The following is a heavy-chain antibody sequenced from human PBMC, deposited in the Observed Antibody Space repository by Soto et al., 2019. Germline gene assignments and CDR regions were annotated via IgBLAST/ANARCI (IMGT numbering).Heavy chain of an antibody. CDR3: ARRGVLPDY. CDR2: ISADNGNT. CDR1: GYTFTNYG. D-gene: IGHD3-10*01. V-gene: IGHV1-18*01. J-gene: IGHJ4*02. Sequence: QVQLVQSGAEVKKPGASVKVSCKASGYTFTNYGITWVRQAPGQGLEWMGWISADNGNTNYAQKLQDRLTMTTDTSASTDYMELRSLRSDDTAVYYCARRGVLPDYWGQGTLVTVSS.